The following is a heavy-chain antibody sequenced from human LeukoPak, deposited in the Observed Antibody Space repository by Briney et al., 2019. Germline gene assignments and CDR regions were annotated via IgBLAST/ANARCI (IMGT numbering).Heavy chain of an antibody. CDR2: INPSGGST. D-gene: IGHD2-15*01. CDR3: ATSLYYCSGGSCLLDY. J-gene: IGHJ4*02. CDR1: GYTFTSYY. V-gene: IGHV1-46*01. Sequence: ASVKVSCKASGYTFTSYYMHWVRQAPGQGLEWMGIINPSGGSTSYAQKCQGRVTMTRDMSTSTVYMELSSLRSEDTAVYYCATSLYYCSGGSCLLDYWGQGTLVTVSS.